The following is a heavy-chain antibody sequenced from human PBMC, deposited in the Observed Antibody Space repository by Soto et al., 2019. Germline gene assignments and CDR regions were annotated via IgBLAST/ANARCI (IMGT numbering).Heavy chain of an antibody. J-gene: IGHJ6*02. V-gene: IGHV1-69*01. Sequence: QVQLVQSWAEVKKPGSSVKVSCKASGGTFSSYAISWVRQAPGQGLEWMRGIIPIFGTANYEQNFQGRVTIAADESTRIADRELSRLRSEDTAVYYCARGLDTAMVTPYGMDVWGQGTTVTVSS. CDR3: ARGLDTAMVTPYGMDV. CDR1: GGTFSSYA. CDR2: IIPIFGTA. D-gene: IGHD5-18*01.